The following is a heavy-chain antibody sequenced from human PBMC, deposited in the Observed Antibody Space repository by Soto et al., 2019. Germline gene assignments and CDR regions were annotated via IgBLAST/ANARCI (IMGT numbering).Heavy chain of an antibody. CDR3: VRPDSSGYYVN. CDR2: IHPGDSDT. CDR1: GYNFSSW. Sequence: GESLKISCKGSGYNFSSWIGWVRQMPGKGLEWMGIIHPGDSDTRYSPSFQGQVTMSVDKSISTAYLQWSSLKASDTAMYYCVRPDSSGYYVNWGQGTLVTVSS. J-gene: IGHJ4*02. V-gene: IGHV5-51*01. D-gene: IGHD3-22*01.